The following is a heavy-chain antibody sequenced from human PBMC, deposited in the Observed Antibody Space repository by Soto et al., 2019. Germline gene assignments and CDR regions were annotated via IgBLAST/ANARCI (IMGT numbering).Heavy chain of an antibody. D-gene: IGHD1-26*01. J-gene: IGHJ4*02. CDR2: IKSKADGGTT. CDR1: GFTFNNAW. CDR3: TTTHLSRPYYRNFDY. V-gene: IGHV3-15*07. Sequence: GGSLRLSCAASGFTFNNAWMSWVRQAPGKGLEWVGHIKSKADGGTTDYAAPVKGKFTISRDDSKNTLYLQMNSLKTEDTALYYCTTTHLSRPYYRNFDYWGQGTLVTVS.